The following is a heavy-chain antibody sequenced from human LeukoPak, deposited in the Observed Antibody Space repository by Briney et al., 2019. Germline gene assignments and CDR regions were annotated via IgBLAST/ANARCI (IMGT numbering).Heavy chain of an antibody. Sequence: ASETLSLTCTVSGDSISSDTYYWSCIRQHPGKGLEWIGYIFYSGTTYYNPSLKSRVTISVDTSKNQFSLKLSSVTAADTAVYYCARDRPREQLAFDYWGQGTLVTVSS. V-gene: IGHV4-31*03. D-gene: IGHD6-13*01. J-gene: IGHJ4*02. CDR2: IFYSGTT. CDR1: GDSISSDTYY. CDR3: ARDRPREQLAFDY.